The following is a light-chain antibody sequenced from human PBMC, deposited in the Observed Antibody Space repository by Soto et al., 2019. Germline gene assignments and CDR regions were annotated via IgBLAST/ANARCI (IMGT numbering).Light chain of an antibody. Sequence: EIVMTQSPATLSVSPCERATLSSRASQSISTNLAWYQQKPGQAPRLLIYDASTRATGIPARFSGSGSGTDFTLTINSLAPEDFAVYYCQQRSNWITFGQGTRLEIK. J-gene: IGKJ5*01. CDR1: QSISTN. CDR3: QQRSNWIT. CDR2: DAS. V-gene: IGKV3-11*01.